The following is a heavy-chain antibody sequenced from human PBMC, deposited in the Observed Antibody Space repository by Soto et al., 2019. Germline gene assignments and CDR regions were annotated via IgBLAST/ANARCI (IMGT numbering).Heavy chain of an antibody. CDR3: ARDPGYCSGGSCYGFHAFDI. J-gene: IGHJ3*02. D-gene: IGHD2-15*01. CDR2: ISSSSSYI. Sequence: GGSLRLSCAASGFTFSSYSMNWVRQAPGKGLEWVSSISSSSSYIYYADSVKGRFTISRDNAKNSLYLQMNSLRAEDTAVYYCARDPGYCSGGSCYGFHAFDIWGQGTMVTVSS. CDR1: GFTFSSYS. V-gene: IGHV3-21*01.